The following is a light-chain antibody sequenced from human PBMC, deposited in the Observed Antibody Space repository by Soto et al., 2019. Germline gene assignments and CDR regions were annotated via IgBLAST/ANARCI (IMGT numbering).Light chain of an antibody. CDR2: NNL. V-gene: IGLV1-44*01. J-gene: IGLJ3*02. CDR3: AAWDDSLNGWV. Sequence: QSVLTQPPSASGTPGQSVTFSCSGSSSNIGINAVNWYQQLPGTAPKLLIYNNLQRPSGVPDRFSGSKSGTSASLAISGLQSEDEADYFCAAWDDSLNGWVFGGGTKLTFL. CDR1: SSNIGINA.